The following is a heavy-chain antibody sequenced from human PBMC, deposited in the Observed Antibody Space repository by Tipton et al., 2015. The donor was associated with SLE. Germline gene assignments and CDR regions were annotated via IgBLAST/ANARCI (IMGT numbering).Heavy chain of an antibody. J-gene: IGHJ3*02. D-gene: IGHD6-19*01. CDR2: INHSGST. V-gene: IGHV4-34*01. CDR3: ARVGSGWYTSAFDI. Sequence: TLSLTCAVYGGSFSGYYWTWIRQPPGKGLEWIGEINHSGSTNYNPSLKSRVTISVDTSKNQFSLKLSSVTAADTAVYYCARVGSGWYTSAFDIWGQGTMVTVSS. CDR1: GGSFSGYY.